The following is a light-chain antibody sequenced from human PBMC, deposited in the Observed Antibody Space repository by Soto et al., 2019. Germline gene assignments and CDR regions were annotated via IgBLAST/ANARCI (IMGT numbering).Light chain of an antibody. CDR2: SAS. Sequence: EIVLTQSPGTLSLSPGERATLSCRASQSVSSSYLAWYQQKPGQAPRLLIYSASSRATGIPDRFSGSGSGTDFTLTISRLEPEDFAVYYCQQYGSSHWTFGQGTKV. J-gene: IGKJ1*01. CDR1: QSVSSSY. CDR3: QQYGSSHWT. V-gene: IGKV3-20*01.